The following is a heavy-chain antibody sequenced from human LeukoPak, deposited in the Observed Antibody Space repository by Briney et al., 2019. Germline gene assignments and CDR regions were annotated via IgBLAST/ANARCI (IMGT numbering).Heavy chain of an antibody. CDR2: IENSGRT. J-gene: IGHJ4*02. Sequence: SETLSLTCTVSGGSITSDYWSWIRQPPGKGLEWIGYIENSGRTEYNPSLMSRITISVDTSKIQFSLMLSPVTAADTAVYYCARGRYGGYFDSWGQGTLVTVSS. D-gene: IGHD4-23*01. CDR3: ARGRYGGYFDS. CDR1: GGSITSDY. V-gene: IGHV4-59*01.